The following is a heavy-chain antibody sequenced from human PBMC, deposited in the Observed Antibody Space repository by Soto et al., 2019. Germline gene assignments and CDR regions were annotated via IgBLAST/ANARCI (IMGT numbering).Heavy chain of an antibody. V-gene: IGHV1-69*12. CDR3: AREPDYGDSHYFDY. Sequence: QVQLVQSGAEVKKPGSSVKVSCKASGGTFSSYAISWVRQAPGQGLEWMGGIIPIFGTANYAQKFQGRVTXXAXEXXSTAYMELSSLRSEDTAVYYCAREPDYGDSHYFDYWGQGTLVTVSS. CDR1: GGTFSSYA. D-gene: IGHD4-17*01. J-gene: IGHJ4*02. CDR2: IIPIFGTA.